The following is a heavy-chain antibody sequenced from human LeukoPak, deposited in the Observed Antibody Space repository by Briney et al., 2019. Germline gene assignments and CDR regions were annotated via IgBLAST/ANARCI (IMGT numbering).Heavy chain of an antibody. D-gene: IGHD5-12*01. J-gene: IGHJ4*02. CDR3: AREPLVVGATVDY. V-gene: IGHV1-18*01. Sequence: GASVKVSCKASGYTFTNYAISWVRQAPGQVLEWVGWITTYNGNTNYAQKLQGRVTITTDTSTSTAYMELRSLRSDDTAVYYCAREPLVVGATVDYWGQGTLVTVSS. CDR2: ITTYNGNT. CDR1: GYTFTNYA.